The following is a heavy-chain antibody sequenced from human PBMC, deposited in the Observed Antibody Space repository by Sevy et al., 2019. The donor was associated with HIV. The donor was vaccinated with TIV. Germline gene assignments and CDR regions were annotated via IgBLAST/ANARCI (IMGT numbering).Heavy chain of an antibody. Sequence: GGSLRLSCAASGFTFSSYSMNWVRQAPGKGLEWVSSISSSSSNIYYADSVKGRFTISRDKAKNSLYLQMNSLGAEDTAVYYCAREIAVAGTRYYYYYMDVWGKGTTVTVSS. J-gene: IGHJ6*03. V-gene: IGHV3-21*01. CDR2: ISSSSSNI. CDR1: GFTFSSYS. D-gene: IGHD6-19*01. CDR3: AREIAVAGTRYYYYYMDV.